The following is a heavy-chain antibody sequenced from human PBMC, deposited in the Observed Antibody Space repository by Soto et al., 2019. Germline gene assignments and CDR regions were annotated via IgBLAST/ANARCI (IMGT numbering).Heavy chain of an antibody. V-gene: IGHV1-69*02. CDR3: ASGIYYGSGSYYKV. CDR2: IIPILGIA. D-gene: IGHD3-10*01. CDR1: GGTFSSYT. J-gene: IGHJ4*02. Sequence: ASVKVSCKASGGTFSSYTISWGRQAPGQGLEWMGRIIPILGIANYAQKFQGRVTITADKSTSTAYMELSSLRSEDTAVYYGASGIYYGSGSYYKVWGQGTLVTVSS.